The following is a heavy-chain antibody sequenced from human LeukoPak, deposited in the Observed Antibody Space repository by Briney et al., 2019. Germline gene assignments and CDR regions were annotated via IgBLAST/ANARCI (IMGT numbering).Heavy chain of an antibody. CDR1: GGSFSGYY. V-gene: IGHV4-34*01. CDR3: ARGGRGSSGYYGY. J-gene: IGHJ4*02. Sequence: PSETLSLTCAVYGGSFSGYYWSWIRQPPGKGLEWIGEINHSGSTTYNPSLKSRVTISVDTSKNQFSLKLSSVTAADTAVYYCARGGRGSSGYYGYWGQGTLVTVSS. CDR2: INHSGST. D-gene: IGHD3-22*01.